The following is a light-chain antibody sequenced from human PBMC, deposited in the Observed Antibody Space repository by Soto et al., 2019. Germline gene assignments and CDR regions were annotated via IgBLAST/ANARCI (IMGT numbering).Light chain of an antibody. CDR1: QSVRSGY. V-gene: IGKV3D-7*01. CDR2: GTS. J-gene: IGKJ1*01. Sequence: EIVLTQSPGTLSLSPGEIATLSFSASQSVRSGYFGWYQQKPGQAPRLLIYGTSTRATGIPVRFSGSGSGTDFTLTISSLQPEDFAVYFCHQDFNLPWTFGQGTKVDIK. CDR3: HQDFNLPWT.